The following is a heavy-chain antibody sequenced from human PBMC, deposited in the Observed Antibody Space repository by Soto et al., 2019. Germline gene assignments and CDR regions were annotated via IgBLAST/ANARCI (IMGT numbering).Heavy chain of an antibody. CDR3: VKDGSSGWPYYYGLDV. Sequence: QVQLVESGGGGVQPGRSLRLSCAASGFTFSSYGMHWVRQALGKGLEWVAVISYDGRNKYYADSVKGRFTISRDNSKNTLYLQMSSLRAEDTAVYYCVKDGSSGWPYYYGLDVWGQGTTVTVSS. D-gene: IGHD6-19*01. J-gene: IGHJ6*02. CDR1: GFTFSSYG. CDR2: ISYDGRNK. V-gene: IGHV3-30*18.